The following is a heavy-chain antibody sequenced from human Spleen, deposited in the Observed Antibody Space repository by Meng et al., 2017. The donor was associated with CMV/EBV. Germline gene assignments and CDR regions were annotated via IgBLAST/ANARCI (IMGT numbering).Heavy chain of an antibody. Sequence: ASVKVSCKTSGYTFTDFYLHWVRQAPGQGLEWMGWINPSSGGTNYAQKFQSRVTMTRDTSINTAYMILSRLRSDDTAVYYCATWLGSGTFHHWGQGTLVTVSS. CDR2: INPSSGGT. V-gene: IGHV1-2*02. CDR3: ATWLGSGTFHH. J-gene: IGHJ1*01. CDR1: GYTFTDFY. D-gene: IGHD3-10*01.